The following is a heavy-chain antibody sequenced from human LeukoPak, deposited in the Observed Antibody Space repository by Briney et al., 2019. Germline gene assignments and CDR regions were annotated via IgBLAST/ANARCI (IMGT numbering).Heavy chain of an antibody. CDR3: ARHRTYYYDSSGSYYFDY. Sequence: GESLKISYKGSGYSFTSYWIGWVRQMPGKGLEWMGIIYPGDSDTRYSPSFQGQVTISADKSISTAYLQWSSLKASDTAMYYCARHRTYYYDSSGSYYFDYWGQGTLVTVSS. V-gene: IGHV5-51*01. J-gene: IGHJ4*02. CDR2: IYPGDSDT. D-gene: IGHD3-22*01. CDR1: GYSFTSYW.